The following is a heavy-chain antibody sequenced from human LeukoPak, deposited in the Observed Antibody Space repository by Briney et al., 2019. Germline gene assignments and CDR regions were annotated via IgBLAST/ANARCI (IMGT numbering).Heavy chain of an antibody. CDR1: GYSFTDHY. D-gene: IGHD3-3*01. CDR3: ARDYRGYFWSGFRFDP. J-gene: IGHJ5*02. Sequence: ASVKVSCKASGYSFTDHYMHWVRQAPGQGLEWMGWINPNSGGTNYGQRFQGRVTMTRDTSISTVYMEPSRLRSDDTAVYYCARDYRGYFWSGFRFDPWGQGTLVTVSS. CDR2: INPNSGGT. V-gene: IGHV1-2*02.